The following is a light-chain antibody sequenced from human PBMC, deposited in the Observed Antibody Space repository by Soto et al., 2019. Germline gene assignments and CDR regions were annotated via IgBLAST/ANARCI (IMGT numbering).Light chain of an antibody. CDR2: GAS. V-gene: IGKV3-20*01. J-gene: IGKJ1*01. CDR1: QSVSNY. Sequence: EIVLTQSPGTLSLSPGERATLSCRASQSVSNYLAWYQRKPGQAPRLLIYGASSRATGIPDRFSGSGSGTDFTLTISRLEPEDFAVYYCHQYGGSPQTFAQGPKVDIK. CDR3: HQYGGSPQT.